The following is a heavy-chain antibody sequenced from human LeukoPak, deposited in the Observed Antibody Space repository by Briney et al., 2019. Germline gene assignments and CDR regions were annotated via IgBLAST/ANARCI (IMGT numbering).Heavy chain of an antibody. V-gene: IGHV4-38-2*02. CDR1: GDSLSSGYY. Sequence: SETLSLTCIVSGDSLSSGYYWGWVRQPPGKGLEWIGSIYHSGSTYYNPSLKSRVTISVDTSKNQFSLKLSSLTAADTAVYYCARDRKYYYHMDVWGKGTTVTVSS. CDR3: ARDRKYYYHMDV. CDR2: IYHSGST. D-gene: IGHD1-14*01. J-gene: IGHJ6*03.